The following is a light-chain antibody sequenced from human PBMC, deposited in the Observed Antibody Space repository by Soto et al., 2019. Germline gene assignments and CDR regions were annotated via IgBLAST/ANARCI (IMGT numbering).Light chain of an antibody. CDR2: EVT. Sequence: QSALTQPASVSGSPGQSITISCTGTSSDVGGYNYVSWYQQHPGKGPKLMIYEVTNRPSGVSFRFSGSKSGNTASLTISGLQAEDEAVYYCSSYTAINTVTFGGGTKVTVL. V-gene: IGLV2-14*01. J-gene: IGLJ2*01. CDR1: SSDVGGYNY. CDR3: SSYTAINTVT.